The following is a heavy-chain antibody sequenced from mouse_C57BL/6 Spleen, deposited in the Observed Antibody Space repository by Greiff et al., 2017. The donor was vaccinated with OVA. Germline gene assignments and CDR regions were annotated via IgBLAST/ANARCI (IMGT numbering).Heavy chain of an antibody. CDR1: GFSLTSYG. V-gene: IGHV2-2*01. Sequence: QVQLQQSGPGLVQPSQSLSITCTVSGFSLTSYGVHWVRQSPGKGLEWLGVIWSGGSTDYNAAFISRLSIRKDKSKSQVFFTMNSLQADDTAIYYCASITTVGATDAMDYGGQGTSVTVAS. D-gene: IGHD1-1*01. J-gene: IGHJ4*01. CDR2: IWSGGST. CDR3: ASITTVGATDAMDY.